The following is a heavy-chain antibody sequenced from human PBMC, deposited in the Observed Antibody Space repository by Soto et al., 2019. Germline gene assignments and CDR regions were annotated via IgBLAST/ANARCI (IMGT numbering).Heavy chain of an antibody. V-gene: IGHV6-1*01. CDR2: TYYRSKWYY. CDR1: GDSVSSNSAG. D-gene: IGHD3-9*01. Sequence: SQTLSLTCAITGDSVSSNSAGWSWVRQSPSRGLEWLGRTYYRSKWYYEYAVSVRGRITINPDTSKNQFSLKLSSVTAADTAVYYCARGYFDWLSYYYYGMDVWGQGTTVTVSS. J-gene: IGHJ6*02. CDR3: ARGYFDWLSYYYYGMDV.